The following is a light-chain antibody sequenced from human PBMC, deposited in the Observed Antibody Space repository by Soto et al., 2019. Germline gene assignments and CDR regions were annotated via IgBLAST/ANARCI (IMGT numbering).Light chain of an antibody. CDR3: QQYGTSPPYT. CDR2: GTS. CDR1: QSVSSSS. J-gene: IGKJ2*01. Sequence: EIVLTQSPVTLSLATGERATLSCRASQSVSSSSLAWYQQKTGQAPRLLIYGTSSRATGIPDRFSGSGSGTDFTLTISRLEPEDFAVYYCQQYGTSPPYTFGQGTKLEIK. V-gene: IGKV3-20*01.